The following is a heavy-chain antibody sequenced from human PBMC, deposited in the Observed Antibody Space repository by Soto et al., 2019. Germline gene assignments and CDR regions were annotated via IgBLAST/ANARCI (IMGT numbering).Heavy chain of an antibody. D-gene: IGHD3-10*01. Sequence: ASVKVSCKASGYTFTSYGISWVRQAPGQGLEWMGWISAYNGNTNYAQKLRGRVTMTTDTSTSTAYMELRSLRSDDTAVYYCARDSPLGNWFDPWGQGTLVTVSS. V-gene: IGHV1-18*04. CDR1: GYTFTSYG. CDR3: ARDSPLGNWFDP. J-gene: IGHJ5*02. CDR2: ISAYNGNT.